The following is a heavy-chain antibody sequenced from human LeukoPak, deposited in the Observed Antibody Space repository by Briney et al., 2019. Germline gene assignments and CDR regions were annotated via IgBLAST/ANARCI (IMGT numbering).Heavy chain of an antibody. Sequence: ASAKVSCKASGYTFTSYDINWVRQATGQGLEWMGWMNPNSGNTGYAQKFQGRVTITRNTSISTAYMELSSLRSEDTAVYYCARWKHPGAAAGFDYWGQGTLVTVSS. J-gene: IGHJ4*02. CDR3: ARWKHPGAAAGFDY. CDR1: GYTFTSYD. V-gene: IGHV1-8*01. D-gene: IGHD6-13*01. CDR2: MNPNSGNT.